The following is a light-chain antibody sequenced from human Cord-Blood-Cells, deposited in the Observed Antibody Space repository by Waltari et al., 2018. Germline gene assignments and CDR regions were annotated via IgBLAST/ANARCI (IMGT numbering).Light chain of an antibody. J-gene: IGLJ3*02. V-gene: IGLV2-11*01. CDR3: CSYAGSYSWV. CDR1: SSDVGGYNY. CDR2: DVS. Sequence: QSALTQPRSVSGSPGQSVTISCTGTSSDVGGYNYVSWYQQHPGKAPILMIYDVSKRPSGVPGRCSGSKSGNTAALTISELQAEDEADYYCCSYAGSYSWVFGGGTKLTVL.